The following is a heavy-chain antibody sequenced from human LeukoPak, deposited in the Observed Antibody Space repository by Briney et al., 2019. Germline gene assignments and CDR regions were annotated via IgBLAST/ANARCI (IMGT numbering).Heavy chain of an antibody. Sequence: GGSLRLSCAASGFTFSSYSMNWVRQAPGKGLEWVSYISSSSSTIYYADSVKGRFTISRGNAKNSLYLQMNSLRAEDTAVYYCARDIDYGDKPFDYWGQGTLVTVSS. CDR3: ARDIDYGDKPFDY. CDR2: ISSSSSTI. CDR1: GFTFSSYS. J-gene: IGHJ4*02. D-gene: IGHD4-23*01. V-gene: IGHV3-48*04.